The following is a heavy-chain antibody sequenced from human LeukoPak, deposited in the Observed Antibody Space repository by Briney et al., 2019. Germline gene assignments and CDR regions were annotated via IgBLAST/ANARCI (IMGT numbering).Heavy chain of an antibody. CDR2: INPNNGGT. CDR3: AGEDNSSGYRPFDI. CDR1: GYTFTGYY. V-gene: IGHV1-2*06. J-gene: IGHJ3*02. Sequence: ASVKVSCKASGYTFTGYYIHWVRQAPGQGLEWMGRINPNNGGTNYTQKFQGRVTMTRDMSMSTAYMELSRLRSVDTAVYYCAGEDNSSGYRPFDIWGQGTMVTVPS. D-gene: IGHD3-22*01.